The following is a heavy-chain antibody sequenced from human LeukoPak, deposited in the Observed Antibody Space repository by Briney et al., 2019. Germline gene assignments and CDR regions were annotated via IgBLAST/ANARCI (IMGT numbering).Heavy chain of an antibody. CDR3: ARDLNYYGSVGD. Sequence: PSETLSLTCTVSGGSISSSSYYWGWIRQPPGKGLEWIGSIYYSGSTYYNPSLKSRVTISVDTSKNQFSLKLGSVTAADTAVYYCARDLNYYGSVGDWGQGTLVTVSS. CDR2: IYYSGST. CDR1: GGSISSSSYY. V-gene: IGHV4-39*07. D-gene: IGHD3-10*01. J-gene: IGHJ4*02.